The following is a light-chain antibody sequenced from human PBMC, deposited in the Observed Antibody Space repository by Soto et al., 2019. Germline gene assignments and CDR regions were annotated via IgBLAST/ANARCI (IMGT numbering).Light chain of an antibody. CDR1: QTVRNNY. CDR2: DAS. V-gene: IGKV3D-20*02. CDR3: QQLSSYPLT. J-gene: IGKJ4*01. Sequence: EILLTQSPATLSLSPGERATLSCRASQTVRNNYLAWYQQKPGQAPRLLIYDASSRATGIPDRFSGGGSGTDFTLTISRLEPEDFAVYYCQQLSSYPLTFGGGTKVDIK.